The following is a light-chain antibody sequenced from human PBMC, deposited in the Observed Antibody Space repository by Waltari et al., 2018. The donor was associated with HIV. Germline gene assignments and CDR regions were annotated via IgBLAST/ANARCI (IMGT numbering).Light chain of an antibody. J-gene: IGKJ4*01. CDR1: QCISRF. V-gene: IGKV1-39*01. CDR3: QQSYSTSFT. Sequence: DIKMSQSPSSLSAYVGDRVTITCRASQCISRFLNWYQQKSGRAPKLLISAASRLPSGVPSRFSGSGSGTDFTLTISSLQPEDFAIYYCQQSYSTSFTFGGGTKVEIK. CDR2: AAS.